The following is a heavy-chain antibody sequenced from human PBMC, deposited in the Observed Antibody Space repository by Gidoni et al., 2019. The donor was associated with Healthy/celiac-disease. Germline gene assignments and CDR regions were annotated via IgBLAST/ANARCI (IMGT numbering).Heavy chain of an antibody. V-gene: IGHV4-34*01. CDR1: GGSFSGYY. D-gene: IGHD4-17*01. Sequence: QVQLQQWGAGLLKPSEALSLTCAVYGGSFSGYYWSWIRQPPGKGLEWIGEINHSGSTNYNPSLKSRVTISVDTSKNQFSLKLSSVTAADTAVYYCESLDDYGFDYWGQGTLVTVSS. J-gene: IGHJ4*02. CDR3: ESLDDYGFDY. CDR2: INHSGST.